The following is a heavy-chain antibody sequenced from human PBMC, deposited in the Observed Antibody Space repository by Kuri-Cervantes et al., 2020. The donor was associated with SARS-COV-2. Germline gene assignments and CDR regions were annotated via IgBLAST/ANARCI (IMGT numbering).Heavy chain of an antibody. CDR1: GFTFSDYY. D-gene: IGHD3-3*01. CDR2: ISSSSSYT. Sequence: GGSLRLPCAASGFTFSDYYMSWIRQAPGKGLEWVSYISSSSSYTNYADSVKGRFTISRDNAKNSLYLQMNSLRAEDTAVYYCARVSRITIFGVANDAFDIWGQGTRVTVSS. V-gene: IGHV3-11*05. J-gene: IGHJ3*02. CDR3: ARVSRITIFGVANDAFDI.